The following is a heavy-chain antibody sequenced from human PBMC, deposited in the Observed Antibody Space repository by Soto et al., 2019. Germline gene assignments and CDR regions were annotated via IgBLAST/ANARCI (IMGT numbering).Heavy chain of an antibody. J-gene: IGHJ4*02. CDR1: GFSLTTSGVR. D-gene: IGHD3-10*01. V-gene: IGHV2-5*02. CDR3: AHHPYYGLGSYSFDY. Sequence: QITLKESGPTLVRPTQTLTLTCTFSGFSLTTSGVRVAWIRQPPGKALEWLAVIYWDDDKRYSSSLKSRLTITKDTSKNQVVLTMTNMDPVDTATYYCAHHPYYGLGSYSFDYWGQGTLVTVSS. CDR2: IYWDDDK.